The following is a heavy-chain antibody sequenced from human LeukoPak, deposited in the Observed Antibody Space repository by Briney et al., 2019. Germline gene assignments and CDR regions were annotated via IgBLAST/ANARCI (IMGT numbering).Heavy chain of an antibody. CDR1: GFTFSGSA. D-gene: IGHD3-10*01. J-gene: IGHJ3*02. Sequence: GGSLRLSCAASGFTFSGSAMHWVRQASGKGLEWVGRIRSKANSYATAYAASVKGRFTISKDDSKNTAYLQMNSLKTEDTAVYYCTYYYGSGSYYRDAFNIWGQGTMVTVSS. CDR3: TYYYGSGSYYRDAFNI. CDR2: IRSKANSYAT. V-gene: IGHV3-73*01.